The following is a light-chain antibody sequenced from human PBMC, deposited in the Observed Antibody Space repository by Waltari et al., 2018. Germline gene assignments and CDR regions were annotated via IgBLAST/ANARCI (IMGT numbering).Light chain of an antibody. CDR1: QGINTY. J-gene: IGKJ4*01. CDR2: AAS. CDR3: QQYNTYPPT. Sequence: DIQMTQSPSSLSPSVGDRVIITCRASQGINTYLAWFQQKPGKAPKSLIYAASTLQSGVSANFSGSGSGTDCTLTISSLQPEDCATDYCQQYNTYPPTFGGGTRVEI. V-gene: IGKV1-16*02.